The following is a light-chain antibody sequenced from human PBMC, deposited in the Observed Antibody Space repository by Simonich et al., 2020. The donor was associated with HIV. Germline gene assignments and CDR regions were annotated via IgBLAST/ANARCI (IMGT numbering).Light chain of an antibody. Sequence: QSALTQPASVSGSPGQSITISCTGTSSDVGSYNLVSLYQQPPGKAPKLMIYEANRRPSGVSNRFSGSKSGNTASLTISGLQAEDEADYYCCSYAGSSTWVFGGGTKLTVL. CDR2: EAN. J-gene: IGLJ3*02. CDR3: CSYAGSSTWV. V-gene: IGLV2-23*01. CDR1: SSDVGSYNL.